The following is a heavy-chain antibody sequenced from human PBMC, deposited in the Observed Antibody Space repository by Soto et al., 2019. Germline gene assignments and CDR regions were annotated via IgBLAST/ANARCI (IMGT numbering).Heavy chain of an antibody. CDR2: ISGSGGST. Sequence: EVQLLESGGGLVQPGGSLRLSCAASGFTFSSYAMSWVRQAPGKGLEWVSAISGSGGSTYYADSVKGRFTISRDDSKNTLYLQMNILRAEDTAVYYCATMNRSGGNTEREYWGQGTLVTVSS. CDR3: ATMNRSGGNTEREY. D-gene: IGHD3-10*01. J-gene: IGHJ4*02. CDR1: GFTFSSYA. V-gene: IGHV3-23*01.